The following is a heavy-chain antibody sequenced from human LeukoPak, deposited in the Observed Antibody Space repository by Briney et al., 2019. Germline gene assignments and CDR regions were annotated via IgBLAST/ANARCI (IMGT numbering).Heavy chain of an antibody. V-gene: IGHV3-23*01. J-gene: IGHJ4*02. CDR3: ARILLGYFDY. D-gene: IGHD7-27*01. Sequence: PGGTLRLSCAASGFTFSSYGMSWVRQAPGKGLQWVSVIIGSGSSTYYADSVKGRFTISRDNARNTLYLQMNSLRAEDTAVYYCARILLGYFDYWGQGTLVTVSS. CDR1: GFTFSSYG. CDR2: IIGSGSST.